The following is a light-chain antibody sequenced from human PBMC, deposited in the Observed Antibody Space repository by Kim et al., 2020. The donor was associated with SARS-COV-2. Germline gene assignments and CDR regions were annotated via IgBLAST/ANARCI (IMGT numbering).Light chain of an antibody. J-gene: IGLJ1*01. V-gene: IGLV3-19*01. CDR1: RLRSYY. CDR2: GKN. CDR3: NSRDSSGNPHYV. Sequence: GQTGRITCKGDRLRSYYASWYQQKPGQAPVLVIYGKNNRPSGIPDRFSGSSSGNTASLTITGAQAEDEADYYCNSRDSSGNPHYVFGTGTKVTVL.